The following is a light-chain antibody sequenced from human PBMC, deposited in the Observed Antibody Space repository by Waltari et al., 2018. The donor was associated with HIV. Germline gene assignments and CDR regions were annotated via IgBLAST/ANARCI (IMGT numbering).Light chain of an antibody. Sequence: VVTPSSLALPVIPGEPASTLCRWGQSSVHGNVYNYLDWYLQKPGQSPQLLIYLGSNRASGVPDRFSGSGSGTDFTLKISSVEAEDVGVYYCMQALQTQFTFGPGTKVDIK. CDR2: LGS. CDR1: QSSVHGNVYNY. J-gene: IGKJ3*01. V-gene: IGKV2-28*01. CDR3: MQALQTQFT.